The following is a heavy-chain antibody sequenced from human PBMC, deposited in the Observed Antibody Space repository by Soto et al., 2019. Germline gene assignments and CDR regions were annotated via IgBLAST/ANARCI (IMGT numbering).Heavy chain of an antibody. V-gene: IGHV5-10-1*01. J-gene: IGHJ4*02. CDR2: IDPSDSYT. CDR3: ARHETRVAARPLSY. D-gene: IGHD6-6*01. Sequence: RGSLKISCKGSGYSFTSYWISWVRQMPGKGLEWMGRIDPSDSYTNYSPSFQGHVTISGDKSINTAYLQWSSLKASDTAMYDCARHETRVAARPLSYWGQGTLVTVSS. CDR1: GYSFTSYW.